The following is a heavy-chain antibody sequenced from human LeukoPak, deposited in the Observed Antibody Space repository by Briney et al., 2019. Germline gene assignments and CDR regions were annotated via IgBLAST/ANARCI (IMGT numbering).Heavy chain of an antibody. V-gene: IGHV1-2*02. CDR1: GYTFTAYY. CDR2: INPNRGGT. Sequence: ASVKVSCKASGYTFTAYYMHWVRHAPGQGLEWMGWINPNRGGTNYAQKFQGRVTMTRDTSISTAYMELSRLRSDDTAVYYCARVFHRRELLYYYYGMDVWGQGTTVTVSS. CDR3: ARVFHRRELLYYYYGMDV. J-gene: IGHJ6*02. D-gene: IGHD1-26*01.